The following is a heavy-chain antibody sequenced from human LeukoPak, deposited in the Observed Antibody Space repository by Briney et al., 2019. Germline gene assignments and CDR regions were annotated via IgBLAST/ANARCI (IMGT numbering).Heavy chain of an antibody. J-gene: IGHJ4*02. Sequence: GGSLRLSCAASGFTFSSYEMNWVRQAPGKGLEWVSYISSSGCTIYYADSVKGRFTISRDNAKNSLNLQMNSLRAEDTAVYYCARVKGSGCYEVDYWGQGTLAADSS. CDR1: GFTFSSYE. CDR3: ARVKGSGCYEVDY. CDR2: ISSSGCTI. V-gene: IGHV3-48*03. D-gene: IGHD6-19*01.